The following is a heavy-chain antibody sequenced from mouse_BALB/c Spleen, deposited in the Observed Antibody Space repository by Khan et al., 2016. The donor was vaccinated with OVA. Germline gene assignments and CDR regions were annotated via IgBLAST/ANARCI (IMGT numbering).Heavy chain of an antibody. J-gene: IGHJ3*01. Sequence: EVQLQEPGGDLVEPGGSLKLSCAASGFTFSTYGMSWVRQTPDRRLEWVATISTGGHYTYYPDSVRGRFTISRDNARNTLYLQMTSLKSEDTAMFYCARLAYYYDSGGFAYWGQGTLVTGSA. V-gene: IGHV5-6*01. CDR3: ARLAYYYDSGGFAY. CDR2: ISTGGHYT. CDR1: GFTFSTYG. D-gene: IGHD1-1*01.